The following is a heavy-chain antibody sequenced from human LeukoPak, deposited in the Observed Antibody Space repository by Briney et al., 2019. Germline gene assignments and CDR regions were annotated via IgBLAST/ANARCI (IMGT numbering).Heavy chain of an antibody. J-gene: IGHJ4*02. D-gene: IGHD3-3*01. Sequence: GRSLRLSCAASGLTFSSYAMSWVRQAPGKGLEWVSGISGSSGHTYYADSVKGRFTISRDNSKNTLYLQMNSLRAEDTAVYYCAKVGFSEMEWLLYSDHWGQGTLVTVSS. CDR2: ISGSSGHT. CDR1: GLTFSSYA. CDR3: AKVGFSEMEWLLYSDH. V-gene: IGHV3-23*01.